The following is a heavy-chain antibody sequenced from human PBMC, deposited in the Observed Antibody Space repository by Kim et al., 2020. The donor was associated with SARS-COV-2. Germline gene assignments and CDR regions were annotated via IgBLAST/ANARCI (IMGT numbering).Heavy chain of an antibody. Sequence: GGSLRLSCAASGFTFSSYAMSWVRQAPGKGLEWVSAISGSCGSTYYADSVKGRFTISRDNSKNTLYLQMNSLRAEDTAVYYCAKHYSYYYYGMDVWGQGTTVTVSS. J-gene: IGHJ6*02. CDR1: GFTFSSYA. CDR3: AKHYSYYYYGMDV. CDR2: ISGSCGST. D-gene: IGHD3-10*01. V-gene: IGHV3-23*01.